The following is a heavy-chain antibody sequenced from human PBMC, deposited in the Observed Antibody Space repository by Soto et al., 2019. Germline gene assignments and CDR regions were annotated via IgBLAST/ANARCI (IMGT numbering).Heavy chain of an antibody. CDR1: GYSISSGYY. V-gene: IGHV4-38-2*02. J-gene: IGHJ6*02. CDR3: AREFGQWLVLDYYYGMDV. CDR2: IYHSGST. D-gene: IGHD6-19*01. Sequence: SETLSLTCAVSGYSISSGYYWGWIRQPPGKGLEWIGSIYHSGSTYYNPSLKSRVTISVDTSKNQFSLKLSSVTAADTAVYYCAREFGQWLVLDYYYGMDVWGQGTTVTVS.